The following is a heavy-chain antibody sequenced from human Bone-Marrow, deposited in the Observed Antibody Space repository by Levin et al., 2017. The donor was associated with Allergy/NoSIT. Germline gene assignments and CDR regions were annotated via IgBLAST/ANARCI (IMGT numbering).Heavy chain of an antibody. CDR2: ISYDGSNR. Sequence: GGSLRLSCAASGFTFSSYGMHWVRQAPGKGLEWVAVISYDGSNRYYADSVKGRFTISRDNSKNTLYLQMNSLRAEDTAVYYCAKDAASNYGGSFDYWGQGTLVTVSS. CDR3: AKDAASNYGGSFDY. J-gene: IGHJ4*02. D-gene: IGHD4-11*01. CDR1: GFTFSSYG. V-gene: IGHV3-30*18.